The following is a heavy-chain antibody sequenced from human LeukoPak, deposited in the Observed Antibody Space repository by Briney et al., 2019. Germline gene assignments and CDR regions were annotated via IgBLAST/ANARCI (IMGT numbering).Heavy chain of an antibody. CDR3: ARAPSEIGGYYPEYFRH. V-gene: IGHV3-74*01. D-gene: IGHD3-22*01. CDR2: IKSDGKT. CDR1: GLSFSSYW. J-gene: IGHJ1*01. Sequence: GGSLRLSCAASGLSFSSYWMHWVRQAPGKGLMWVSRIKSDGKTNYADSVKGRFTISRDNAKNTVSLQMNSLRAEDTGVYYCARAPSEIGGYYPEYFRHWGQGTLVTVSS.